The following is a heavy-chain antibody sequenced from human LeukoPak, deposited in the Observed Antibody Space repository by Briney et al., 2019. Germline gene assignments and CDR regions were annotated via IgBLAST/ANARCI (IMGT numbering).Heavy chain of an antibody. V-gene: IGHV3-53*05. D-gene: IGHD6-13*01. CDR1: GFSVSSND. CDR3: AKDSSSSWSGFDY. CDR2: IHSGGTR. J-gene: IGHJ4*02. Sequence: GGSLRLSCAASGFSVSSNDMSWVRQAPGKGLEWVSLIHSGGTRYTDSVRGRFTISRDNSKNTLYLQMNSLRAEDTAVYYCAKDSSSSWSGFDYWGQGTLVTVSS.